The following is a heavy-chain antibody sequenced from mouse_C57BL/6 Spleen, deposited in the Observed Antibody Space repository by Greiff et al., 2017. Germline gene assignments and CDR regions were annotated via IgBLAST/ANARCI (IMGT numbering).Heavy chain of an antibody. Sequence: LQLTESVTVLARPGASVKMSCKTSGYTFTSYWMHWVNQRPGQGLECIGAIYPGDSDTSSTQKFKGKAKLTAVPYASTAYTAHSSLTKEDSAVHHRTRSGDYDAPHQWG. CDR3: TRSGDYDAPHQ. V-gene: IGHV1-5*01. CDR2: IYPGDSDT. J-gene: IGHJ3*02. D-gene: IGHD2-4*01. CDR1: GYTFTSYW.